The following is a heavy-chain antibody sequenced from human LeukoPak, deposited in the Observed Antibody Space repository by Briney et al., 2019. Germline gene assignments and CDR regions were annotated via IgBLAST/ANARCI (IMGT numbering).Heavy chain of an antibody. CDR2: IIPIFGTA. D-gene: IGHD3-22*01. J-gene: IGHJ6*03. CDR1: GGTFSSYA. V-gene: IGHV1-69*05. Sequence: GASVKVSCKASGGTFSSYAISWVRQAPGQGLEWMGGIIPIFGTANYAQKFQGRVTITTDESTSTAYMELSSLRSEDTAVYYCARNPRPYYYDSSGYYYYYMDVWGKGPTVTVS. CDR3: ARNPRPYYYDSSGYYYYYMDV.